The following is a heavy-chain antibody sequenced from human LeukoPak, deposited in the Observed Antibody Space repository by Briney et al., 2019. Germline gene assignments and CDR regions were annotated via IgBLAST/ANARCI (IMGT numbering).Heavy chain of an antibody. Sequence: PSETLSLTCTVSGGSISSYYWSWIRQPPGKGLEWIGYIYYSGSTNYNPSLKSRVTISVDTSKNQFSLKLSSVTAADTAVYYCAAHYCSSTSCSLDYWGQGTLVTVSS. J-gene: IGHJ4*02. D-gene: IGHD2-2*01. V-gene: IGHV4-59*01. CDR1: GGSISSYY. CDR2: IYYSGST. CDR3: AAHYCSSTSCSLDY.